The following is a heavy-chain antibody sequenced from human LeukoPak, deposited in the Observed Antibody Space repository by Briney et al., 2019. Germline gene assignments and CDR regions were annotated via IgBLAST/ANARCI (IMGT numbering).Heavy chain of an antibody. D-gene: IGHD3-9*01. Sequence: GASVEVSCKASGYTFTSYAMHWVRQAPGQRLEWMGWINAGNGNTKYSQKFQGRVTITRDTSASTAYMELSSLRSEDTAVYYCARSGLVLRYFDWRGGAFDIWGQGTMVTVSS. CDR1: GYTFTSYA. CDR3: ARSGLVLRYFDWRGGAFDI. CDR2: INAGNGNT. J-gene: IGHJ3*02. V-gene: IGHV1-3*01.